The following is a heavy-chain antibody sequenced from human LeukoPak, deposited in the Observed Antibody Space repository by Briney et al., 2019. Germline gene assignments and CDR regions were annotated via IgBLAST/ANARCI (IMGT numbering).Heavy chain of an antibody. Sequence: SETLSLTXTVSGGSISSYYWSWIRQPPGKGLEWIGYIYYSGSTNYNPSLKSRVTISVDTSKNQFSLKLSSVTAADTAVYYCARDGYSGSYSHDAFDIWGQGTMVTVSS. CDR3: ARDGYSGSYSHDAFDI. V-gene: IGHV4-59*01. CDR2: IYYSGST. D-gene: IGHD1-26*01. CDR1: GGSISSYY. J-gene: IGHJ3*02.